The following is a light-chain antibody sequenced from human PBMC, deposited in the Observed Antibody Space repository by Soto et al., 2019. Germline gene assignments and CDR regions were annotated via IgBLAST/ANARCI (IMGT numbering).Light chain of an antibody. CDR1: QSVLYSSNNKNY. J-gene: IGKJ1*01. Sequence: DIVTTQSPDSLAVSLGERATINCKSSQSVLYSSNNKNYLAWYQQKPGQPPKLLIYWASTRESGVPDRFRGSGSGTDFTLTISSLQAEDVAVYYCQQYYSTPPRTFGQGTKVEIK. CDR3: QQYYSTPPRT. CDR2: WAS. V-gene: IGKV4-1*01.